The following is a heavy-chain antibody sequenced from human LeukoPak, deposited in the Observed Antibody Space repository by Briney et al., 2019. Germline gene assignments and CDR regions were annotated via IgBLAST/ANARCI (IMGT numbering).Heavy chain of an antibody. J-gene: IGHJ4*02. CDR2: IYPGDSDT. CDR3: ARRDYYDSSGYYSLGAYFDY. CDR1: GYGFTSYW. Sequence: GESLKISCKGSGYGFTSYWIGWVRQMPGKGLEWMGIIYPGDSDTRYSPSFQGQVTISADKSISTAYLQWSSLKASDTAMYYCARRDYYDSSGYYSLGAYFDYWGQGTLVTVSS. D-gene: IGHD3-22*01. V-gene: IGHV5-51*01.